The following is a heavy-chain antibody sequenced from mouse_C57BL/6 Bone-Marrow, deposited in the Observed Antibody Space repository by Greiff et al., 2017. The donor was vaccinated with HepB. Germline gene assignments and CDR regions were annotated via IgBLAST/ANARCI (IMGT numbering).Heavy chain of an antibody. CDR3: AIYYDYDEKFAY. CDR2: INSDGGST. D-gene: IGHD2-4*01. J-gene: IGHJ3*01. Sequence: EVNVVESGGGLVQPGESLKLSCESNEYEFPSHDMSWVRKTPEKRLELVAAINSDGGSTYYPDTMERRFIISRDNTKKTLYLQMSSLRSEDTALYYCAIYYDYDEKFAYWGQGTLVTVSA. CDR1: EYEFPSHD. V-gene: IGHV5-2*01.